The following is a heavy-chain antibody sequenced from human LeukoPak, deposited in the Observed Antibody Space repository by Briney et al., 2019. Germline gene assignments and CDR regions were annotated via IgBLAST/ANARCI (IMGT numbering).Heavy chain of an antibody. CDR3: ARGRSSSSWYDYYYYYMDV. V-gene: IGHV4-59*11. D-gene: IGHD6-13*01. CDR1: GGSISSHY. Sequence: SETLSLTRTVSGGSISSHYWSWIRQPPGKGLEWIGYIYYSGSTNYNPSLKSRVTISVDTSKNQFSLKLSSVTAADTAVYYCARGRSSSSWYDYYYYYMDVWGKGTTVTVSS. CDR2: IYYSGST. J-gene: IGHJ6*03.